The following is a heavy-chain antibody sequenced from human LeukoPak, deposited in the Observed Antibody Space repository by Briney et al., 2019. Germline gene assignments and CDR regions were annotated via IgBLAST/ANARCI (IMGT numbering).Heavy chain of an antibody. D-gene: IGHD6-19*01. J-gene: IGHJ4*02. CDR3: ARDGYSSGASGFDY. Sequence: AAVKVSCKASGYTFTGYYMHWVRQAPGQGLEWMGWINPNSGGTNYAQKFQGRVTMTRDTSISTAYMELSRLRSDDTAVYYCARDGYSSGASGFDYWGQGTLVTVSS. CDR1: GYTFTGYY. CDR2: INPNSGGT. V-gene: IGHV1-2*02.